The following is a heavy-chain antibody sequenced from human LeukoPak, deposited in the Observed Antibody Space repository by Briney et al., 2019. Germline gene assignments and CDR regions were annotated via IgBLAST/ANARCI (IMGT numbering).Heavy chain of an antibody. Sequence: GGSLRLSCAASGFTFSSYSMNWVRQAPGKGLEWVSPISSSSSYIYYADSVKGRFTISRDNAKNSLYLQMNSLRAEDTAVYYCARGLRFLGTPRVYGMDVWGQGTTVTVSS. CDR1: GFTFSSYS. J-gene: IGHJ6*02. D-gene: IGHD3-3*01. CDR2: ISSSSSYI. V-gene: IGHV3-21*04. CDR3: ARGLRFLGTPRVYGMDV.